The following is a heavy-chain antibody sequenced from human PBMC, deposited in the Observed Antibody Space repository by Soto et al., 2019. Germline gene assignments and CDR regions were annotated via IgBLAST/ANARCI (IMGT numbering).Heavy chain of an antibody. CDR2: IYSSGST. CDR1: GGSISGYF. Sequence: LSLTCTVSGGSISGYFWSWIRQPAGKGLDWIGRIYSSGSTNYNPSLNSRITMSVDTSKNQFSLKLSSVSAADTAVYYCARAYDSNGNHAFDIWGQGTLVTVSS. D-gene: IGHD3-22*01. J-gene: IGHJ3*02. V-gene: IGHV4-4*07. CDR3: ARAYDSNGNHAFDI.